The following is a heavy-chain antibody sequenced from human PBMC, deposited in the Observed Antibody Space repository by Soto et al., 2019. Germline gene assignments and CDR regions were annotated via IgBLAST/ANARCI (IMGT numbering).Heavy chain of an antibody. J-gene: IGHJ6*02. CDR3: ARVSVTIFGVVMGHYYYAMDV. CDR2: INHGGST. D-gene: IGHD3-3*01. Sequence: SETLSRTCAVYGGSFSDYHWSWIRQPPGKGLEWIGEINHGGSTKYNPSLKSRVTISKDTSKKQVSLKLTSVTAADTSVYYCARVSVTIFGVVMGHYYYAMDVWRQVTTVTVSS. V-gene: IGHV4-34*01. CDR1: GGSFSDYH.